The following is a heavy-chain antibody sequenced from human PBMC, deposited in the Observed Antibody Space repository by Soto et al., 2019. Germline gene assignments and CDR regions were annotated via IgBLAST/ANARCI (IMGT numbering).Heavy chain of an antibody. J-gene: IGHJ5*02. CDR1: GGSISSSNW. CDR3: ASKAWDPPRWFDP. CDR2: IYHSGSS. V-gene: IGHV4-4*02. Sequence: QVQLQESGPGLVKPSGTLSLTCAVSGGSISSSNWWSWVRQPPGKGLEWIGEIYHSGSSNYNSSLKSRVNISVDKSKNQFSLKMNSVTAADTAVYYCASKAWDPPRWFDPWGQGTLVTVSS. D-gene: IGHD1-26*01.